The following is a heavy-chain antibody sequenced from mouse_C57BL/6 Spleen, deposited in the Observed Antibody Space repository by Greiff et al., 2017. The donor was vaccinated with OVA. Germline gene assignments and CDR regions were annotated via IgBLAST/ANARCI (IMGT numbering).Heavy chain of an antibody. V-gene: IGHV1-55*01. CDR1: GYTFTSYW. CDR3: ARGDYGISAFYN. Sequence: QVQLQQSGAELVKPGASVKMSCKASGYTFTSYWITWVKQRPGQGLEWIGDIYPGRGSTNYNEKFKSKATLTVDTSSSTAYMQLSSLTSEDSAVYYCARGDYGISAFYNCGQGTTLTVSS. J-gene: IGHJ2*01. D-gene: IGHD1-1*01. CDR2: IYPGRGST.